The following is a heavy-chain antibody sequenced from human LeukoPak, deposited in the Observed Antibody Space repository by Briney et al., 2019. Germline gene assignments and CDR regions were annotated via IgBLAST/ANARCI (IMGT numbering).Heavy chain of an antibody. Sequence: SETLSLTCTVSGGSISSNNYYWGWIRQPPGKGLEWIGSIYYSGSTYYNPSLKSRVTISVDTSKNQFSLKLSSVTAADTAVYYCARDKDSSGLDYWGQGTLVTVSS. V-gene: IGHV4-39*07. J-gene: IGHJ4*02. D-gene: IGHD3-22*01. CDR2: IYYSGST. CDR1: GGSISSNNYY. CDR3: ARDKDSSGLDY.